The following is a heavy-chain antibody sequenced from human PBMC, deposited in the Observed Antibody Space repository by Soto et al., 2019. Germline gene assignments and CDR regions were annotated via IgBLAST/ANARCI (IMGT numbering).Heavy chain of an antibody. CDR1: GFTVKSSS. D-gene: IGHD6-13*01. J-gene: IGHJ6*02. Sequence: PCCSLRLGCAACGFTVKSSSVNGVRQAQGKGLEWVSSISSSSSYIYYADSVKGRFTISRDNAKNSLYLQMNSLRAEDTAVYYCARDHRRYSSSHYYYYGMDVWGQGITVTVPS. CDR2: ISSSSSYI. V-gene: IGHV3-21*01. CDR3: ARDHRRYSSSHYYYYGMDV.